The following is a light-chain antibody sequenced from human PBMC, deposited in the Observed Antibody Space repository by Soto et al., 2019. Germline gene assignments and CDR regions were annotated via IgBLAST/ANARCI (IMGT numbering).Light chain of an antibody. V-gene: IGKV3-20*01. CDR2: DAS. Sequence: EIVLTQSPATLSLSPGERATLSCRASQSIRSERLAWYQQKPGQAPRLVIFDASNRASGMPERFGGSGSGTDFTLTIARLEPEDFAVYYCQEYDGAPITFGLGTRLEIK. CDR1: QSIRSER. J-gene: IGKJ5*01. CDR3: QEYDGAPIT.